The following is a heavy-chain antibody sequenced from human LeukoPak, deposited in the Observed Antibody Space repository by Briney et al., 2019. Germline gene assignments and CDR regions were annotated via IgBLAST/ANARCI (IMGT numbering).Heavy chain of an antibody. CDR2: IYSGGST. D-gene: IGHD3-22*01. V-gene: IGHV3-53*01. Sequence: GGSLRLSCAASGFTVSSNYMSWVRQAPGKGLEWVSVIYSGGSTYYADSVKGRFTISRDNSKNTLYLQMNSLRAEDTAVYYCASSSHYDSSGLTDYWGQGTLVTVSS. CDR3: ASSSHYDSSGLTDY. CDR1: GFTVSSNY. J-gene: IGHJ4*02.